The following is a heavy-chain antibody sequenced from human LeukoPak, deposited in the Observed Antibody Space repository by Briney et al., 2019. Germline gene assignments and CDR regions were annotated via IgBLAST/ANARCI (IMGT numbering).Heavy chain of an antibody. V-gene: IGHV4-34*01. Sequence: PSGTLSLTCAVYGGSFSGYYWSWIRQRPGKGLECVGEINHSGSTNYNPSLKSRVTISVDTSKNQFSLKVSSVTAADTAVYYCARRIAARPRGYWFDPWGQGTLVTVSS. D-gene: IGHD6-6*01. CDR3: ARRIAARPRGYWFDP. CDR2: INHSGST. CDR1: GGSFSGYY. J-gene: IGHJ5*02.